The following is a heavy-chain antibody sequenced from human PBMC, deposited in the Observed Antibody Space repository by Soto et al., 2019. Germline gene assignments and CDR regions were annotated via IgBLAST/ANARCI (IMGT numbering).Heavy chain of an antibody. CDR1: GGSITSSSYY. V-gene: IGHV4-39*01. J-gene: IGHJ5*02. D-gene: IGHD1-26*01. Sequence: QLHLRESGPGLVKPSETLSLTCTVSGGSITSSSYYWGWIRQPPGKGLEWIGSIYYSGSTYYNPSFKIRVPISVDTSKNQFSLKLSSVTAADTAVYYCATQEVGGSYVYTFDPWGQGTLVTVSS. CDR3: ATQEVGGSYVYTFDP. CDR2: IYYSGST.